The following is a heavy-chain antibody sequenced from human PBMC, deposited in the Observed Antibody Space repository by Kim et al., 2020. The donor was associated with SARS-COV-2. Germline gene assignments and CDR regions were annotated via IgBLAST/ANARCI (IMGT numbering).Heavy chain of an antibody. CDR3: AKRITMVRGVTHPPTYYYYYGMDV. Sequence: GGSLRLSCAASGFTFSSYAMSWVRQAPGKGLEWVSAIIGSGGSTYYADSVKGRLPISRDNSKTTLYLQMNSLRAEDTGVYYCAKRITMVRGVTHPPTYYYYYGMDVWGQGTTVTVSS. J-gene: IGHJ6*02. CDR2: IIGSGGST. D-gene: IGHD3-10*01. CDR1: GFTFSSYA. V-gene: IGHV3-23*01.